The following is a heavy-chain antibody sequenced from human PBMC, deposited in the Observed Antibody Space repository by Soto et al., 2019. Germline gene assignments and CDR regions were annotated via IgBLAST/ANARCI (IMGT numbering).Heavy chain of an antibody. V-gene: IGHV5-51*01. CDR3: ARHEATYYNFYGMDV. Sequence: GESLKISCKSYGYSFTTYWIAWVRQVPGKGLEWMGSIHPGESDTRYGPAFQGQVAISADRSITTAYLQWSSLTASDTAMYYCARHEATYYNFYGMDVWGQGTTVTVSS. J-gene: IGHJ6*02. CDR1: GYSFTTYW. CDR2: IHPGESDT.